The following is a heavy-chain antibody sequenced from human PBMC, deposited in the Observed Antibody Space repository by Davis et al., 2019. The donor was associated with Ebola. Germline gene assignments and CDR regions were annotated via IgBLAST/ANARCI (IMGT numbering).Heavy chain of an antibody. J-gene: IGHJ4*02. V-gene: IGHV3-7*03. CDR2: IKEDGSQK. D-gene: IGHD5-12*01. Sequence: PGGSLRLSCAASGFTFSAYWMTWVRQAPGKGLEWVAHIKEDGSQKYYTDSVKGRFTISRDNAKTSLSLQMNSLRVDDTAVYYCVRDVGWLRLDNWGQGTLVSVSS. CDR1: GFTFSAYW. CDR3: VRDVGWLRLDN.